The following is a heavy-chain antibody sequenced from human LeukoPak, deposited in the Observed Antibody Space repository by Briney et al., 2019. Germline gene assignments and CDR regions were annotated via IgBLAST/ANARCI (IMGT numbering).Heavy chain of an antibody. V-gene: IGHV1-2*02. CDR1: GYTFSGYY. CDR3: ARDLVLGYAPPSIDY. Sequence: ASVKVSCKASGYTFSGYYMHWVRQAPGQGLEWMGWIDPNSGGTKYAQKFQGRVTMTSDTSISTAFMDLRSLRSDDTAVYYCARDLVLGYAPPSIDYWGQGTLVTVSS. J-gene: IGHJ4*02. D-gene: IGHD5-18*01. CDR2: IDPNSGGT.